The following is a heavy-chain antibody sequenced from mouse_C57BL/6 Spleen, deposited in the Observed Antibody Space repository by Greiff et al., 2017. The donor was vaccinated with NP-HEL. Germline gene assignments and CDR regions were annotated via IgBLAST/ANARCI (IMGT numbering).Heavy chain of an antibody. CDR2: INPGSGGT. J-gene: IGHJ3*01. CDR1: GYTFTSYW. CDR3: ARRGVCSHWFAD. Sequence: QVQLQQPGAELVKPGASVKMSCKASGYTFTSYWIPWVKQRPGQGLEWIGDINPGSGGTNYNEKFKSKATLTVDTSSSTAYMQLSSLTSEGAADYCWARRGVCSHWFADWGQGTLVTVSA. V-gene: IGHV1-55*01.